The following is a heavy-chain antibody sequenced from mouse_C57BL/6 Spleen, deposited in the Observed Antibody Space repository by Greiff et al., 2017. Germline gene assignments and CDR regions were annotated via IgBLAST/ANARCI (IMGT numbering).Heavy chain of an antibody. D-gene: IGHD1-1*01. CDR2: ILPGSGST. V-gene: IGHV1-9*01. CDR1: GYTFTGYW. CDR3: ASGGITTVVAYYFDY. J-gene: IGHJ2*01. Sequence: VQLQQSGAELMKPGASVKISCKASGYTFTGYWIEWVKQRPGQGLEWIGEILPGSGSTNYNEKFKGKATFTVDTSSNAAYMQLSSLTTEYSAIYYCASGGITTVVAYYFDYWGQGTTLTVSS.